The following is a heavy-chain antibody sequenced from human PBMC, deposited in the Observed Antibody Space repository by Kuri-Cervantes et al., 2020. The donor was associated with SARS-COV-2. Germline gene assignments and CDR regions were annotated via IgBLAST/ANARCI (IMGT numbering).Heavy chain of an antibody. CDR1: GFTFRSYA. V-gene: IGHV3-30-3*01. CDR3: SRGRGSSTSYRVGHGVLDI. J-gene: IGHJ3*02. Sequence: GGSLRLSCAASGFTFRSYAMHWVRQAPGKGLEWVAVISYDGSNKYYADSVKGRFTLSRDNSKNTLYLQMNSLRAEDTAVYYCSRGRGSSTSYRVGHGVLDIWGQGTMVTVSS. D-gene: IGHD2-2*01. CDR2: ISYDGSNK.